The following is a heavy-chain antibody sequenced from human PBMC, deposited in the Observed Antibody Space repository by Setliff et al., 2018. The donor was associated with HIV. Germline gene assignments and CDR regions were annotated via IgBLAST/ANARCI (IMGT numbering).Heavy chain of an antibody. CDR3: ARVGDFYDGSGHYSVLDAFDM. D-gene: IGHD3-22*01. Sequence: SETLSLTCAVYGGSFSGYFWTWIRQPPQKRLEWIGEINHGGDTNYNPSLKSRVTISVDTSKSQFSLKLSSVTAADTAVYYCARVGDFYDGSGHYSVLDAFDMWGQGTKVTVS. CDR2: INHGGDT. CDR1: GGSFSGYF. V-gene: IGHV4-34*01. J-gene: IGHJ3*02.